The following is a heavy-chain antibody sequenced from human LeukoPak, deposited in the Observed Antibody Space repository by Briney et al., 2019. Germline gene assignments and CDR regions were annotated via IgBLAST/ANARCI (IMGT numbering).Heavy chain of an antibody. D-gene: IGHD4-17*01. CDR2: IKQDGSEK. CDR3: ARVGDGDYVLDY. J-gene: IGHJ4*02. V-gene: IGHV3-7*01. CDR1: GFTFSSYW. Sequence: PGGSLRLSCAASGFTFSSYWMSWVRQAPGKGLEWVANIKQDGSEKYYVDSVKGRFTISRDNSKNTLYLQMNSLRAEDTAVYYCARVGDGDYVLDYWGQGTLVTVSS.